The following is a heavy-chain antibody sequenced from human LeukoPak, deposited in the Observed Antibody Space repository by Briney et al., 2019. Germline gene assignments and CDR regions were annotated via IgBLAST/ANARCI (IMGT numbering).Heavy chain of an antibody. CDR2: INHSGST. J-gene: IGHJ6*02. V-gene: IGHV4-34*01. CDR3: ARGPLVVVVAATLYYYYGMDV. Sequence: PSETLSLTCAIYGGSFSGYYWSWIRQPPGKGLEWIGEINHSGSTNYNPSLKSRVTISVDTSKNQFSLKLSSVTAADTAVYYCARGPLVVVVAATLYYYYGMDVWGQGTTVTVSS. D-gene: IGHD2-15*01. CDR1: GGSFSGYY.